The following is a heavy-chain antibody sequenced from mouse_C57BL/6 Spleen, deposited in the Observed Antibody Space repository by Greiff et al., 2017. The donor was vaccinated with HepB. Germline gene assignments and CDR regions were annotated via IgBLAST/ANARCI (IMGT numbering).Heavy chain of an antibody. V-gene: IGHV5-4*01. CDR2: ISDGGSYT. CDR3: ARDGDYYGYDEAVYAMDY. D-gene: IGHD2-2*01. Sequence: DVHLVESGGGLVKPGGSLKLSCAASGFTFSSYAMSWVRQTPEKRLEWVATISDGGSYTYYPDNVKGRFTISRDNAKNNLYLQMSHLKSEDTAMYYCARDGDYYGYDEAVYAMDYWGQGTSVTVSS. J-gene: IGHJ4*01. CDR1: GFTFSSYA.